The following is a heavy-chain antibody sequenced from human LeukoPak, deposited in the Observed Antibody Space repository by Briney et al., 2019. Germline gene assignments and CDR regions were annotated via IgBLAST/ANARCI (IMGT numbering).Heavy chain of an antibody. D-gene: IGHD2-8*01. CDR1: GGSISSYY. CDR2: ISYSGSS. V-gene: IGHV4-59*08. CDR3: ARHRDCSNGICYLSYFDA. Sequence: PSETLSLTCTVSGGSISSYYWSWIRQPPGKALQWIGFISYSGSSNYNPSLKSRFTTSLDTSKNQFAPKLSSVTAADTAVYYCARHRDCSNGICYLSYFDAWGLGTLVTVSS. J-gene: IGHJ4*02.